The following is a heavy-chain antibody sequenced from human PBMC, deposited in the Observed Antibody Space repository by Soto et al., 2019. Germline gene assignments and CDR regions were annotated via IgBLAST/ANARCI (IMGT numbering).Heavy chain of an antibody. D-gene: IGHD1-26*01. V-gene: IGHV1-2*04. Sequence: ASVKVSCKASGYTFTGYYMHWVRQAPGQGLEWMGWINPNSGGTNYAQKFQGWVTMTRDTSISTAYMELSRLRSDDTAVYYCASGGIVGATRGSSDFCGQGILVTVS. CDR1: GYTFTGYY. J-gene: IGHJ4*02. CDR3: ASGGIVGATRGSSDF. CDR2: INPNSGGT.